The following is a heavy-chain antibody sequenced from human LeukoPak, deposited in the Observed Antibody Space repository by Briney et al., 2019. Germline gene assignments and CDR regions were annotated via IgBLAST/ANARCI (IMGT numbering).Heavy chain of an antibody. CDR2: ISYDGSNK. V-gene: IGHV3-30-3*01. Sequence: GGSLRLSCAASGFTFSSYAMHWVHQAPGKGLEWVAVISYDGSNKYYADSVKGRFTISRDNSKNTLYLQMNSLRAEDTALYYCASEFRLDDSGWMEYFQLWGQGTLVTVSS. J-gene: IGHJ1*01. CDR3: ASEFRLDDSGWMEYFQL. D-gene: IGHD6-19*01. CDR1: GFTFSSYA.